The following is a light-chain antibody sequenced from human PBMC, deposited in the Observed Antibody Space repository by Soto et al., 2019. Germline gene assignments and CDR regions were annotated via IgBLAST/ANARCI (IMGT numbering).Light chain of an antibody. V-gene: IGKV3-20*01. Sequence: EIVLTQSPGTLSLSPGERATLSCRASLSVRSSYLAWYQQRPGQPHRLLMDGATRATGIPDRFSDSGSGTDFTLTISSLEPEDFAVYYCQQYGSSPITFGQGTRLDIK. J-gene: IGKJ5*01. CDR2: GA. CDR1: LSVRSSY. CDR3: QQYGSSPIT.